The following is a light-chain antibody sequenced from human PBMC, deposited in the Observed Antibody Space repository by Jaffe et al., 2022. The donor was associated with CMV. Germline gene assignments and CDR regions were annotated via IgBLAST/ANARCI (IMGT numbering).Light chain of an antibody. Sequence: DIVMTQSPLSLPVTPGEPASISCRSSQSLLHSNGYNCVDWYLQKPGKSPQLLIYLASFRASGVPDRFSGSGSGTDFTLTISRVEADDVGVYYCMQTLQTSWTFGQGTKVQIK. CDR3: MQTLQTSWT. CDR1: QSLLHSNGYNC. V-gene: IGKV2-28*01. CDR2: LAS. J-gene: IGKJ1*01.